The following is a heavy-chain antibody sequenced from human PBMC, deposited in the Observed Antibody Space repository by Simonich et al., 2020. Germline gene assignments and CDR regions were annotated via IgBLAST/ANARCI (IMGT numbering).Heavy chain of an antibody. CDR1: GSTFSSYA. J-gene: IGHJ4*02. V-gene: IGHV3-23*01. Sequence: EVQLLESGGGLVQPGGSLRLSCAASGSTFSSYAISWVRPAPWKGMERVSAIRGCGGSTYYADSVKGRFTISRDNSKNTLYLQMNSLRAEDTAVYYCATYYFDYWGQGTLVTVSS. CDR3: ATYYFDY. CDR2: IRGCGGST.